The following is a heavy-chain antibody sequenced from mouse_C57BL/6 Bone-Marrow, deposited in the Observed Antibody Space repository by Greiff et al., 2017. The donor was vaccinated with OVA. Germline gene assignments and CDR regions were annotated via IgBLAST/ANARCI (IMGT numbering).Heavy chain of an antibody. CDR3: ASSITTHFDY. J-gene: IGHJ2*01. Sequence: QVQLQQPGAELVMPGASVKLSCKASGYTFTSYWMHWVKQRPGQGLEWIGEIDPSDSYTNYTQKFKGKSTLTVDKSSSTAYLQISSLTSEDSADYYCASSITTHFDYWGQGTTLTVSS. V-gene: IGHV1-69*01. CDR1: GYTFTSYW. D-gene: IGHD1-1*01. CDR2: IDPSDSYT.